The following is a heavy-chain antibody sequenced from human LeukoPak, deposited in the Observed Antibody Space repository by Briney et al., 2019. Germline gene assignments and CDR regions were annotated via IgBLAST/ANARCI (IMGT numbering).Heavy chain of an antibody. J-gene: IGHJ4*02. CDR3: ARLKPVPAAIPYFDY. V-gene: IGHV4-38-2*01. CDR1: GYSISSGYY. D-gene: IGHD2-2*01. Sequence: SETLSLTCAVSGYSISSGYYWGWIRQPPGKGLEWIGSIYHSGSTYYNPSLKSRVTISVDTSKNQFSLKLSSVTAADTAVYYCARLKPVPAAIPYFDYWGQGTLVTVSS. CDR2: IYHSGST.